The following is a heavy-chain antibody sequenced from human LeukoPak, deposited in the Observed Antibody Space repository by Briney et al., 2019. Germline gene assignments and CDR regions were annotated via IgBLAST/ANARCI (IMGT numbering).Heavy chain of an antibody. Sequence: ASVKVSCKASGYTFNRYSITWVRQAPGQGLEWMGWISCYNGDKKYVQKFQDRLTMITDTSTSTAYMEVRSLTSDDTDVYYCARDFSNTSGFKVVVDFWGQGTVVTVTS. D-gene: IGHD3-22*01. V-gene: IGHV1-18*01. J-gene: IGHJ4*02. CDR3: ARDFSNTSGFKVVVDF. CDR2: ISCYNGDK. CDR1: GYTFNRYS.